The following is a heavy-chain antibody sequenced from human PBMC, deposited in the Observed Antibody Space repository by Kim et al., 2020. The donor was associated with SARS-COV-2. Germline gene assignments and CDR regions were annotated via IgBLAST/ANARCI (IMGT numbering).Heavy chain of an antibody. Sequence: GGSLRLSCAASGFTFSSYAMHWVRQAPGKGLEWVAVISYDGSNKYYADSVKGRFTISRDNSKNTLYLQMNNLRAEDTAVYYCARGRGTPRTGGIDYWGQG. CDR1: GFTFSSYA. CDR2: ISYDGSNK. D-gene: IGHD2-15*01. J-gene: IGHJ4*02. CDR3: ARGRGTPRTGGIDY. V-gene: IGHV3-30*04.